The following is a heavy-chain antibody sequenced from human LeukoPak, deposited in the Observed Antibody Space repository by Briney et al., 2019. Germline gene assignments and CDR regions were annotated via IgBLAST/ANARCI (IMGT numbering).Heavy chain of an antibody. CDR1: GFTFSSYA. CDR2: ISGSGGST. CDR3: ARDFRVGSGYDYNYFDY. Sequence: GGSLRLSCAASGFTFSSYAMSWVRQAPGKGLEWVSAISGSGGSTYYADSVKGRFTISRDNSKNTLYLQMNSLRAEDTAVYYCARDFRVGSGYDYNYFDYWGQGTLVTVSS. V-gene: IGHV3-23*01. D-gene: IGHD5-12*01. J-gene: IGHJ4*02.